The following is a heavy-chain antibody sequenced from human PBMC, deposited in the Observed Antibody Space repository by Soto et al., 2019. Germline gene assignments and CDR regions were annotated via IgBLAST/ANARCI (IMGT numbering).Heavy chain of an antibody. J-gene: IGHJ6*02. Sequence: ASVKVSCKASGGTFSSYAISWVRQAPGQGLEWMRGIIPIFGTANYAQKFQGRVTITADESTSTAYMELSSLRSEDTAVYYCASVKDIVLVPAAMDPPLMDYYYYYGMDVWGQGTTVTVSS. D-gene: IGHD2-2*01. CDR3: ASVKDIVLVPAAMDPPLMDYYYYYGMDV. V-gene: IGHV1-69*13. CDR2: IIPIFGTA. CDR1: GGTFSSYA.